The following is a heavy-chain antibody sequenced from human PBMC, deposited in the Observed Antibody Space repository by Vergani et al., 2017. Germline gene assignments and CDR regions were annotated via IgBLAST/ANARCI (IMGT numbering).Heavy chain of an antibody. CDR2: IYYSGST. Sequence: QVQLQESGPGLVKPSETLSLPCTVSGGSISSGGYYWSWIRQHPGKGLEWIGYIYYSGSTYYNPSLKSRVTISVDTSKNQFSLKLSSVTAADTAVYYCARESRAHDYGNYCYYYGMDVWGQGTTVTVSS. CDR1: GGSISSGGYY. J-gene: IGHJ6*02. CDR3: ARESRAHDYGNYCYYYGMDV. D-gene: IGHD4-17*01. V-gene: IGHV4-31*03.